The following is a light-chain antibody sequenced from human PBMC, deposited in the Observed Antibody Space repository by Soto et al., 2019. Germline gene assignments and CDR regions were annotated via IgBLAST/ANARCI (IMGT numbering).Light chain of an antibody. CDR2: EGS. V-gene: IGLV2-23*01. CDR1: SSDVGSYNL. J-gene: IGLJ2*01. Sequence: QSALTQPASVSGSPGQSITIAFTGTSSDVGSYNLVSWYQQHPGKAPKLMIYEGSKRPSLASNRFSGSKSGITASLTISGLQVEDEADYYCCSYAGSSTLVFGGGTKLTVL. CDR3: CSYAGSSTLV.